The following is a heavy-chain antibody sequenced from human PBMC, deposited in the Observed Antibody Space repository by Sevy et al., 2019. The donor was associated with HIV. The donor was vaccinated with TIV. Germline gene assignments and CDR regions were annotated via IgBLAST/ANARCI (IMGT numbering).Heavy chain of an antibody. CDR1: GASISSWW. D-gene: IGHD3-10*01. V-gene: IGHV4-59*01. CDR2: IFYSGNT. CDR3: ARATFGSGIYYMDV. Sequence: SETLSLTCSVSGASISSWWWSWVRQAPGKGLEWIGHIFYSGNTDYNPSLKSRVTLSIDTSKSQFSLRLGSVTPADAAVYYCARATFGSGIYYMDVWGRGTTVTVSS. J-gene: IGHJ6*03.